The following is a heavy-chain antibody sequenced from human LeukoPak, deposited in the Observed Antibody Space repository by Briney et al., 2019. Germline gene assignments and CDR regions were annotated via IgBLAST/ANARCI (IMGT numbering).Heavy chain of an antibody. D-gene: IGHD3-9*01. J-gene: IGHJ4*02. CDR3: ARVRFVRLRYFDWSAPYYFDY. CDR1: GYTFNRYG. V-gene: IGHV1-18*01. Sequence: ASVKVSCKASGYTFNRYGISWVRQAPGQGLEWMGWISAYNGDTKYSQKVQGRVTMTTDTSTSTAYMELRSLRSDDTAVYYCARVRFVRLRYFDWSAPYYFDYWGQGTLVTVSS. CDR2: ISAYNGDT.